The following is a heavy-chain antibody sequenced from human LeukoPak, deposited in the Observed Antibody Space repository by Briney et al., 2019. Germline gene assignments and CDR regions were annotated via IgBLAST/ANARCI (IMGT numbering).Heavy chain of an antibody. D-gene: IGHD1-1*01. Sequence: SQTLSLTCTVSGGSISSGSYYWSWIRQPAGKGLEWIGRIYTSGSTNYNPSLKSRVTISVDTSKNQFSLKLTSVTAADTAVYYCARVSWFPGTSYYYMDVWGKGTTVTVSS. CDR3: ARVSWFPGTSYYYMDV. CDR2: IYTSGST. V-gene: IGHV4-61*02. CDR1: GGSISSGSYY. J-gene: IGHJ6*03.